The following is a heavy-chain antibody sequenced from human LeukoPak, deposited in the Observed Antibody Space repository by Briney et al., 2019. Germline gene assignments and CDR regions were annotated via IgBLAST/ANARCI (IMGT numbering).Heavy chain of an antibody. D-gene: IGHD6-13*01. J-gene: IGHJ4*02. CDR1: GFTVSNNY. V-gene: IGHV3-53*01. CDR2: IYSVGTT. CDR3: VRDPPGIAASVRGG. Sequence: GGSLRLSCKASGFTVSNNYMNWVRQAPGKGLEWVALIYSVGTTNYADPVKGRFTIPRDNSKNTLYLQMTNVRVEDTAVYYCVRDPPGIAASVRGGWGERTLVSVS.